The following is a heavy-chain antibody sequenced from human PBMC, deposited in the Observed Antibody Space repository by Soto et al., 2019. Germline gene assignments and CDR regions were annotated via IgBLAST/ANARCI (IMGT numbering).Heavy chain of an antibody. D-gene: IGHD6-6*01. J-gene: IGHJ4*02. CDR3: ARGGAARPYYFDY. CDR1: GGSISSGGYY. V-gene: IGHV4-31*03. CDR2: IYYSGST. Sequence: QVQLQESGPGLVKPSQTLSLTCTVSGGSISSGGYYWSWIRQHPGKGLEWIGYIYYSGSTYYNPSLNSRVTISVDTSKNQFSLKLSSVTAADTAVYYCARGGAARPYYFDYWGQGTLVTVSS.